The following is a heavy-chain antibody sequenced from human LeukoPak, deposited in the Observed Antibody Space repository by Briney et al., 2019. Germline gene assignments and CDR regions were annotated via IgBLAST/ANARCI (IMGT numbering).Heavy chain of an antibody. V-gene: IGHV4-39*01. CDR3: ARHPPYSSSCFDY. CDR2: IYYSGST. Sequence: GSLRLSCAASGFTFSSYSMNWVRQPPGKGLEWIGSIYYSGSTYYNPSLKSRVTISVDTSKNQFSLKLSSVTAADTAVYYCARHPPYSSSCFDYWGQGTLVTVSS. D-gene: IGHD6-13*01. J-gene: IGHJ4*02. CDR1: GFTFSSYSMN.